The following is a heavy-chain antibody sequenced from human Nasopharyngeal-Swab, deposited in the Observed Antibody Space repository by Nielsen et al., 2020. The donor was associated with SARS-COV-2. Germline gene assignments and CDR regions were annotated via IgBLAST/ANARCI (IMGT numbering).Heavy chain of an antibody. CDR3: ARDGPLVITHYYYYYMDV. Sequence: RQAPGKGLEWIGEINHSGSTNYNPSLKSRVTISVDTSKNQFSLKLSSVTAADTAVYYCARDGPLVITHYYYYYMDVWGKGTTVTVSS. J-gene: IGHJ6*03. D-gene: IGHD3-22*01. CDR2: INHSGST. V-gene: IGHV4-34*01.